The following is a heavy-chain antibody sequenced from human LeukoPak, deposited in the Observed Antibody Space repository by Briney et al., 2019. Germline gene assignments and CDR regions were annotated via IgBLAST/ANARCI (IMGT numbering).Heavy chain of an antibody. CDR3: AKDADGHDSSSYYYY. J-gene: IGHJ4*02. Sequence: GGSLRLSCAASGFTFSSYAMSWVRQAPGKGLEWVSGISGSGSSTYYADSVKGRFTISRDNSKNTLYLQLNSLRVEDTAVYYCAKDADGHDSSSYYYYWGQGTLVTVSS. CDR1: GFTFSSYA. V-gene: IGHV3-23*01. D-gene: IGHD3-22*01. CDR2: ISGSGSST.